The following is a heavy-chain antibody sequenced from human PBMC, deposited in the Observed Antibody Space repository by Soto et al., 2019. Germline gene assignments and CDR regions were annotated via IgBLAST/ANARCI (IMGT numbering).Heavy chain of an antibody. CDR3: ARDPPLYGDFPFDY. Sequence: GGSLRLSCAASGFTFSDYYMSWIRQAPGKGLEWVSYISSSSSYTNYADSVKGRFTISRDNAKNSLYLQMNSLRAEDTAVYYCARDPPLYGDFPFDYWGQGTLVTVSS. V-gene: IGHV3-11*06. D-gene: IGHD4-17*01. CDR2: ISSSSSYT. J-gene: IGHJ4*02. CDR1: GFTFSDYY.